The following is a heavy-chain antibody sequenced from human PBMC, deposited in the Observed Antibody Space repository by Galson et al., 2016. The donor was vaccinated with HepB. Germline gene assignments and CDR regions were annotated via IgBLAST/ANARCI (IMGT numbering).Heavy chain of an antibody. J-gene: IGHJ4*02. CDR3: APLRVYWFVDYGVYFDY. V-gene: IGHV1-24*01. CDR2: LDPEDGET. CDR1: GYNLTELS. Sequence: SVKVSCKVSGYNLTELSMHWVRKAPGKGFEWMGGLDPEDGETIYAQKFQGRVTMIEDSSTDTAYMELSSLRSEDTAVYYCAPLRVYWFVDYGVYFDYWGQGTLVTVSS. D-gene: IGHD4-17*01.